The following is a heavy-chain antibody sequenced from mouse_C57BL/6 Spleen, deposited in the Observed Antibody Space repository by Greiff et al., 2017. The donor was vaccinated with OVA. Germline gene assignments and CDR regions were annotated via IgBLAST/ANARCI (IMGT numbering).Heavy chain of an antibody. Sequence: QVQLQQSGAELARPGASVKLSCKASGYTFTSYGISWVKQRTGQGLEWIGEIYPRSGNTYYNEKFKGKATLTADKSSSTAYMELRSLTSEDSAGYCCNYYGSSSYYFDYWGQGTTLTVSS. V-gene: IGHV1-81*01. CDR2: IYPRSGNT. CDR3: NYYGSSSYYFDY. CDR1: GYTFTSYG. D-gene: IGHD1-1*01. J-gene: IGHJ2*01.